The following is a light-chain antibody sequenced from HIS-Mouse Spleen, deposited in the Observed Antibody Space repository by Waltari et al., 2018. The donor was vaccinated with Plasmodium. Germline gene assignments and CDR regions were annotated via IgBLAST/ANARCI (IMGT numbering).Light chain of an antibody. Sequence: DIQMTQSPSSLSASVGDRVTITCRASQSISSYLNWYQQKPGKAPKLLIYAASSFQSGVPSRFSGSGAGTEFTLNISSLQPEDFATYYCQQNYNTWTFGQGTKVEIK. J-gene: IGKJ1*01. CDR3: QQNYNTWT. CDR1: QSISSY. CDR2: AAS. V-gene: IGKV1-39*01.